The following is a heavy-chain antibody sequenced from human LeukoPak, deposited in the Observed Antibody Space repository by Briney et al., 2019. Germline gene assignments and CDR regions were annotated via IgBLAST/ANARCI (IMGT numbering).Heavy chain of an antibody. CDR1: GGTFSSYA. CDR3: ARSGVITRVIYYGMDV. V-gene: IGHV1-69*04. J-gene: IGHJ6*02. CDR2: IIPILGIA. Sequence: SVKVSCKASGGTFSSYAISWVRQAPGQGLEWMGRIIPILGIANYAQKFQGRVTITADKSTSTAYMELSSLRSEDTAVYYCARSGVITRVIYYGMDVWGQGTTVTVSS. D-gene: IGHD1-14*01.